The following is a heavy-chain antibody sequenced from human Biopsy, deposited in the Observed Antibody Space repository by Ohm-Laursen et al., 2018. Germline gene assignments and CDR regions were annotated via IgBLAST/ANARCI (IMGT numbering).Heavy chain of an antibody. CDR2: ISSSSDNI. CDR1: GFTLSSYS. V-gene: IGHV3-21*01. D-gene: IGHD3-10*01. J-gene: IGHJ6*02. Sequence: SLRLSCAAFGFTLSSYSMNWVRQTPGKGLEWVSTISSSSDNIYYVDSVKGRLTISRDNAKNSLYLQMNSLRAEDTAVYYCARSRGSSGIATIYYYGMDVWGQGTTVTVSS. CDR3: ARSRGSSGIATIYYYGMDV.